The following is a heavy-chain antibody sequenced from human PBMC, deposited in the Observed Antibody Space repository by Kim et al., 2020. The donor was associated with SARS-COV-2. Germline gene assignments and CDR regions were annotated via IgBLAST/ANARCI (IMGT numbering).Heavy chain of an antibody. D-gene: IGHD2-15*01. CDR2: INHSGST. V-gene: IGHV4-34*01. J-gene: IGHJ4*02. CDR3: ARALRSSILGYCSGGSCRPPKLYSFDY. CDR1: GGSFSGYY. Sequence: SETLSLTCAVYGGSFSGYYWSWIRQPPGKGLEWIGEINHSGSTNYNPSLKSRVTISVDTSKNQFSLKLSSVTAADTAVYYCARALRSSILGYCSGGSCRPPKLYSFDYWGQGTLVTVSS.